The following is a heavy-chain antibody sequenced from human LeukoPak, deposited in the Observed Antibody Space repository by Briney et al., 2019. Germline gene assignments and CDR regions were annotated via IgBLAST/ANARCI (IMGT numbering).Heavy chain of an antibody. CDR1: GDSFSSNSAA. J-gene: IGHJ5*02. D-gene: IGHD6-13*01. V-gene: IGHV6-1*01. CDR3: ARVLSSSWYRRFDP. Sequence: SQTLSLTCAISGDSFSSNSAAWNWIRQSPSRGLEWLGMTYYRSKWYNDYAVSVKSRITINPDTSKNQFSLQLNSVTPEDTAVYYCARVLSSSWYRRFDPWGQGTLATVSS. CDR2: TYYRSKWYN.